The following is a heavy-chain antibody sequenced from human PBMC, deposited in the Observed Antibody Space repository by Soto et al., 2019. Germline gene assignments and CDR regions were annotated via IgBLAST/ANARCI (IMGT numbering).Heavy chain of an antibody. CDR1: GFAFSTYA. D-gene: IGHD6-13*01. V-gene: IGHV3-23*01. CDR3: AKVTKRAAAGRYEYYKYGMDX. Sequence: PGGSLRLSFAASGFAFSTYAMTWVRQAPGKGLEWVSFISCSGGRSYYADSVKGRLTISRENSKNTLFLQMKGLRAEDTAVYYCAKVTKRAAAGRYEYYKYGMDXWGQVTTVTVS. J-gene: IGHJ6*02. CDR2: ISCSGGRS.